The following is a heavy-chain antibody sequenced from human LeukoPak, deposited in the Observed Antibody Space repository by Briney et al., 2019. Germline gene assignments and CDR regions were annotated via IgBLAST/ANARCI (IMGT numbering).Heavy chain of an antibody. CDR1: GFTFSSYW. J-gene: IGHJ6*03. CDR3: AGGLLAYYYYYYMDV. CDR2: INTDGSST. Sequence: GGSLRLSCAASGFTFSSYWMHWVRQAPGKGLVWVSRINTDGSSTSYADSVKGRFTISRDNAKNTLYLQMNSLRAEDTAVYYCAGGLLAYYYYYYMDVWGKGTTVTVSS. D-gene: IGHD3-3*02. V-gene: IGHV3-74*01.